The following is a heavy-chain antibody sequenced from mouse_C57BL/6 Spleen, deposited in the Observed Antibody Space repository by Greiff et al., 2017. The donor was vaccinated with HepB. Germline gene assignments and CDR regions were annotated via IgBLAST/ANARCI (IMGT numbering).Heavy chain of an antibody. J-gene: IGHJ4*01. CDR1: GFNIKNTY. D-gene: IGHD2-4*01. CDR2: IDPANGNT. Sequence: VQLQQSVAELVRPGASVKLSCTASGFNIKNTYMHWVKQRPEQGLEWIGRIDPANGNTKYAPKFQGKATITADTSSNTAYLQLSSLTSEDSAVYYCARSGIYYDYDVGAMDYWGQGTSVTVSS. CDR3: ARSGIYYDYDVGAMDY. V-gene: IGHV14-3*01.